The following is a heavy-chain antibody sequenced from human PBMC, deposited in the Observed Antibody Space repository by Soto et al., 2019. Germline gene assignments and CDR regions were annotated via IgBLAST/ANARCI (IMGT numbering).Heavy chain of an antibody. CDR3: ARNHIAAAGQNWFDP. J-gene: IGHJ5*02. V-gene: IGHV4-39*07. CDR2: IFYSGST. Sequence: SETLSLTCTVSGASISSSSDYWGWIREPQGTGLELIGSIFYSGSTNYNPSLKSRVTISVDTSKNQFSLKLTSVTAADTAVYYCARNHIAAAGQNWFDPWGHGTLVTVSS. D-gene: IGHD6-13*01. CDR1: GASISSSSDY.